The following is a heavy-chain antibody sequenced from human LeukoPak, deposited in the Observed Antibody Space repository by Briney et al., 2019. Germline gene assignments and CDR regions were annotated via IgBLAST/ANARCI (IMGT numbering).Heavy chain of an antibody. J-gene: IGHJ4*02. V-gene: IGHV3-23*01. CDR2: ISGSGGDT. Sequence: YPGESLRLSCVVSGFTFSSYAMSWVRQAPGKGLELVSAISGSGGDTYYADSLKGRYTISRDNSKNTLYLQVNRLRVEDTAVYYCAKGRYYDSGGYTPDYWGQGTLVTVSS. CDR1: GFTFSSYA. CDR3: AKGRYYDSGGYTPDY. D-gene: IGHD3-22*01.